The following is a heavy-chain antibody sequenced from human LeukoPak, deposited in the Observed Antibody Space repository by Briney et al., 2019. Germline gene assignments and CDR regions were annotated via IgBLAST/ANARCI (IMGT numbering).Heavy chain of an antibody. CDR3: ARGYCSGDSCLFDS. D-gene: IGHD2-15*01. CDR1: GYRFTFYW. J-gene: IGHJ4*02. Sequence: GESLKIPCEASGYRFTFYWIGWVRQMPGKGLEWMGIIYPADSDTRYSPSFQGQVTISADKSINTAYLQWSSLKASDTAMYYCARGYCSGDSCLFDSWGQGTLVTVSS. V-gene: IGHV5-51*01. CDR2: IYPADSDT.